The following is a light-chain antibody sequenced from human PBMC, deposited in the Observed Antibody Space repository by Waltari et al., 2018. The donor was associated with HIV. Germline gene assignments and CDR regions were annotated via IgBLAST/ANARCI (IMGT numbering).Light chain of an antibody. CDR2: GAS. CDR3: QQYNNWPLT. CDR1: QSIGNN. J-gene: IGKJ1*01. Sequence: EIVMTQSPATLSVSQGERATLSCRASQSIGNNLAWYQQKPGQTPRLLIFGASTRATDVPARFSGSGSGTEFTLVISSVQSDDFAVHFCQQYNNWPLTFGQGTKVEIK. V-gene: IGKV3-15*01.